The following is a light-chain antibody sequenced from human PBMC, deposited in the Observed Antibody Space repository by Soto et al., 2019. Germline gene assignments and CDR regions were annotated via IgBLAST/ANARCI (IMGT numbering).Light chain of an antibody. CDR3: QQRSNWLSIT. CDR2: DAS. V-gene: IGKV3-11*01. Sequence: EIVVTQSPAPMSLSPGERATLSCRASQSVSSYLAWYQQKPGQAPRLLIYDASNRATGIPARFSGSGSGTDFTLTISSLEPEDFAVYYCQQRSNWLSITFGQGTRLEIK. J-gene: IGKJ5*01. CDR1: QSVSSY.